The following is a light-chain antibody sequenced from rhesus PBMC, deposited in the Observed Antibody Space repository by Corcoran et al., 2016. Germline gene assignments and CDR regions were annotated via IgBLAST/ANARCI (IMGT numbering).Light chain of an antibody. J-gene: IGKJ1*01. CDR2: GAS. CDR3: LQGYSTPWT. Sequence: DIQMTQSPSSLSASVGDRVTITCRASQGISEYLNWYQQKPGKAPKRLIFGASSLESGAPSRFSGSGSGTDVTLTITSLQPEDFAAHYCLQGYSTPWTFGQGTKVEIK. CDR1: QGISEY. V-gene: IGKV1-36*02.